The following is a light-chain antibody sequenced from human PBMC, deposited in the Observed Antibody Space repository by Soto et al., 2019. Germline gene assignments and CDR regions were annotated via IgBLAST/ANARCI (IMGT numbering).Light chain of an antibody. V-gene: IGKV1-5*03. CDR2: KAS. CDR3: QQYNSYSPT. J-gene: IGKJ1*01. CDR1: QSISYY. Sequence: DTQMTQSPSTLSASVGDRVTITCRASQSISYYLAWYQQRPGRAPNLLIYKASSLESGVPSRFSGSGSGTDFPLTISSLQPDDFATYYCQQYNSYSPTFGQGTKVEIK.